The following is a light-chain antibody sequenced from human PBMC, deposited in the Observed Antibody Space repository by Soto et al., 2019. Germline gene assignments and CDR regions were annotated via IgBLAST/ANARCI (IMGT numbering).Light chain of an antibody. V-gene: IGKV1-39*01. CDR2: AAY. Sequence: DIQMTQSPSSLSASVGDRVTITCRASQSISSYLNWYQQKPGKAPKLLIYAAYSLQSGVPSRFSCSGSVTEFTLTISSLQTEDFATYYCQQSYSTPRTFGQGTKVEIK. CDR3: QQSYSTPRT. J-gene: IGKJ1*01. CDR1: QSISSY.